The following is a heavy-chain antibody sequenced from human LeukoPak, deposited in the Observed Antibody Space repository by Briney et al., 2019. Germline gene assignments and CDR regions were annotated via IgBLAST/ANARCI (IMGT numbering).Heavy chain of an antibody. CDR3: ARAPYDYVWGSYRENWFDP. Sequence: PSETLSLTCTVSGGSISSYYWSWIRQPAGKGLEWIGRIYTSGSTNYNPSLKSRVTMPVDTSKNQFSLKLSSVTAADTAVYYCARAPYDYVWGSYRENWFDPWGQGTLVTVSS. CDR2: IYTSGST. D-gene: IGHD3-16*02. J-gene: IGHJ5*02. CDR1: GGSISSYY. V-gene: IGHV4-4*07.